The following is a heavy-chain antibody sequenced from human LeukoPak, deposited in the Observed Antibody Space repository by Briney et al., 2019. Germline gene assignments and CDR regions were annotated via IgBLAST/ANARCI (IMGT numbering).Heavy chain of an antibody. CDR2: INPSGGST. V-gene: IGHV1-46*01. J-gene: IGHJ3*02. D-gene: IGHD5-12*01. CDR3: ARDPSGTQDIVATISDAFDI. Sequence: ASVKVSCKASGYTFTSYYMHWVRQAPGQGLEWMGIINPSGGSTSYAQKSQGRVTMTRDMSTSTVYMELSSLRSEDTAVYYCARDPSGTQDIVATISDAFDIWGQGTMVTVSS. CDR1: GYTFTSYY.